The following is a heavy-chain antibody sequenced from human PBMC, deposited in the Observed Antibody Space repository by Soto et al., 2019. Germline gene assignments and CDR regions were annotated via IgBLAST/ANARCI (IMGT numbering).Heavy chain of an antibody. CDR1: GGSFSCYY. Sequence: SETLSLTCAVYGGSFSCYYWSWIRQPPGKGLEWIGEINHSGSTNYNPSLKSRVTISVDTSKNQFSLKLSSVTAADTAVYYCARVRLRYFDWLLAAFDIWGQGTMVTVSS. D-gene: IGHD3-9*01. CDR3: ARVRLRYFDWLLAAFDI. CDR2: INHSGST. J-gene: IGHJ3*02. V-gene: IGHV4-34*01.